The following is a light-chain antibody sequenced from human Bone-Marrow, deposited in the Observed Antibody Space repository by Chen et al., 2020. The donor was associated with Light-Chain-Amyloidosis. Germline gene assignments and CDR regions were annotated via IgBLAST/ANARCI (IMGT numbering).Light chain of an antibody. V-gene: IGLV2-14*01. J-gene: IGLJ1*01. CDR3: SSYTITNTLV. Sequence: QSALTQPASVSGSPGQSITISCTGTSSDVGRNNHVSWYQQHPDKAPKLMIYEVTNRPSWVPDRCSGSKSDNTASLTISGLQTEDEADYFCSSYTITNTLVFGSGTRVTVL. CDR2: EVT. CDR1: SSDVGRNNH.